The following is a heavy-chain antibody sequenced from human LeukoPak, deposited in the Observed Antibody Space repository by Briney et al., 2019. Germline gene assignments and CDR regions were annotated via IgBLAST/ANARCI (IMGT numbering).Heavy chain of an antibody. CDR3: ARDAYSSGYEIGI. D-gene: IGHD3-22*01. Sequence: GGSLRLSCAASGSTFSSHTMNWVRQAPGKGLEWVSSISSSSSYIYYADSVKGRFTISRDNAKNSLYLQMNSLRAEDTAVYYCARDAYSSGYEIGIWGQGTMVTVSS. CDR2: ISSSSSYI. CDR1: GSTFSSHT. V-gene: IGHV3-21*01. J-gene: IGHJ3*02.